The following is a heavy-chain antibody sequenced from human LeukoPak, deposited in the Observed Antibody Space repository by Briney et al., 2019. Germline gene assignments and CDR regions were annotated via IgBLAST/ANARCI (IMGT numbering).Heavy chain of an antibody. D-gene: IGHD3-3*01. V-gene: IGHV3-23*01. CDR3: SSYYDFDYFDY. J-gene: IGHJ4*02. Sequence: GGSLRLSCAASGFTFSSYAMSWVRQAPGXXXEWVSAISGSGGSTYYADSVKGRFTISRDTSKNTLYLQMNSLRAEDTAVYCCSSYYDFDYFDYWGQGTLVTVSS. CDR2: ISGSGGST. CDR1: GFTFSSYA.